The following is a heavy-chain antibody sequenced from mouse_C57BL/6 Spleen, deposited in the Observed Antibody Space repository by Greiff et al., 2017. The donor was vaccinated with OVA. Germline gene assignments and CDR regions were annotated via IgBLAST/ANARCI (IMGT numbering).Heavy chain of an antibody. Sequence: EVQLVESEGGLVQPGSSMKLSCTASGFTFSDYYMAWVRQVPEKGLEWVANINYDGSSTYYLDSLKSRFIISRDNAKNILYLQMSSLKSEDTATYYCARLGRWLLHWYFDVWGTGTTVTVSS. V-gene: IGHV5-16*01. CDR3: ARLGRWLLHWYFDV. D-gene: IGHD2-3*01. CDR2: INYDGSST. J-gene: IGHJ1*03. CDR1: GFTFSDYY.